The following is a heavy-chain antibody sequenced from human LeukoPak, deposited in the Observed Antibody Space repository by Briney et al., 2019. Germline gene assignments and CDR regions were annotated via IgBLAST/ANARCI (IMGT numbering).Heavy chain of an antibody. Sequence: GGSLRLSCAASGFTFSSCAMSWVRQAPGKGLEWVSAISGSGGSTYYADSVKGRFTISRDNSKNTLYLQMNSLRAEDTAVYYCAKKGYCSSTSCYGLFDYWGQGTLVTVSS. J-gene: IGHJ4*02. CDR2: ISGSGGST. V-gene: IGHV3-23*01. CDR3: AKKGYCSSTSCYGLFDY. D-gene: IGHD2-2*01. CDR1: GFTFSSCA.